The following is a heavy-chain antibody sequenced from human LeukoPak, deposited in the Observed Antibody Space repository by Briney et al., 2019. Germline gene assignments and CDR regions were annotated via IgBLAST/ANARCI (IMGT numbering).Heavy chain of an antibody. D-gene: IGHD6-13*01. CDR3: ARVRGFASRYGSSWRYFDY. J-gene: IGHJ4*02. V-gene: IGHV4-34*01. CDR1: GGSFSGYY. CDR2: INHSGST. Sequence: PSETLSLTCAVYGGSFSGYYWSWIRQPPGKGLEWIGEINHSGSTNYNPSLKSRVTISVDTSKNQFSLKLSSVTAADTAVYYCARVRGFASRYGSSWRYFDYWGQGTLVTVSS.